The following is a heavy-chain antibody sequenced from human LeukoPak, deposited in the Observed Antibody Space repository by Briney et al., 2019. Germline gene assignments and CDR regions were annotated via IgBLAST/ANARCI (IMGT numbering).Heavy chain of an antibody. CDR1: GYTFTSYY. J-gene: IGHJ4*02. D-gene: IGHD1-7*01. V-gene: IGHV1-46*01. CDR3: ASESPHRLELAYFDY. CDR2: INPSGGST. Sequence: ASVKVSCKASGYTFTSYYMHWVRQAPGQGLEWMGIINPSGGSTSYAQKFQSRVTITRDTSISTVYMELLSLRSEDTAVYYCASESPHRLELAYFDYWGQGTLVTVSS.